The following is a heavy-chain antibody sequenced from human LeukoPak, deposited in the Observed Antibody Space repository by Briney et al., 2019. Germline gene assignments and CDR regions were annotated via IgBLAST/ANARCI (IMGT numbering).Heavy chain of an antibody. CDR2: IYYSGST. Sequence: PWETLSLTCTVSGGSMSSYYWSWIRQPPGKGLEWIGYIYYSGSTKYNPSLKRRVTISVDTSKNQFSLKLSSVTAADTAVYYCARGARAGYNLEPFDYWGQGTLVTVSS. J-gene: IGHJ4*02. CDR1: GGSMSSYY. CDR3: ARGARAGYNLEPFDY. V-gene: IGHV4-59*08. D-gene: IGHD5-24*01.